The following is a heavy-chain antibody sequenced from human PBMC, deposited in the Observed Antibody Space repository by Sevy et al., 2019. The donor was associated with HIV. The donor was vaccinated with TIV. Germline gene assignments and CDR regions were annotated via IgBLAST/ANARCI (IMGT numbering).Heavy chain of an antibody. Sequence: GGSLRLSCAASGFTFSSYSMNWVRQAPWKGLEWVSSISSSSSYIYYADSVKGRFTISRDNAKNSLYLQMNSLRAEDTAVYYCARVGYSYGYEDYWGQGTLVTVSS. CDR1: GFTFSSYS. CDR3: ARVGYSYGYEDY. D-gene: IGHD5-18*01. V-gene: IGHV3-21*01. J-gene: IGHJ4*02. CDR2: ISSSSSYI.